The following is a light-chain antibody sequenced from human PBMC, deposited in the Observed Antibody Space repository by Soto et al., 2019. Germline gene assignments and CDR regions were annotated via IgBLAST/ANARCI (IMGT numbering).Light chain of an antibody. CDR3: QQSYSTPSGT. V-gene: IGKV1-5*01. CDR2: DAS. J-gene: IGKJ5*01. CDR1: QTISNW. Sequence: DIQMTQSPSTLSASVGDRVTITCRASQTISNWLAWYQQKPGKAPRLLIYDASTLESGVPSRFSGSASGTEFTLTISSLQPDDFATYYCQQSYSTPSGTFGQGTRLEIK.